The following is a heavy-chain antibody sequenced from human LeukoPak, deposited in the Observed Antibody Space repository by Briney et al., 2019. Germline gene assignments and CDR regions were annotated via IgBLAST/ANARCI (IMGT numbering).Heavy chain of an antibody. Sequence: GGSLRLSCAASGFTFSDYYMSWIRQAPGKGLEWVSCISSSGSTIYYADSVKGRFTISRDNAKNSLYLQMNSLRAEDTAVYYCARDPGGEITIFGVVIMFDYWGQGTLVTVSS. CDR3: ARDPGGEITIFGVVIMFDY. D-gene: IGHD3-3*01. CDR2: ISSSGSTI. J-gene: IGHJ4*02. V-gene: IGHV3-11*04. CDR1: GFTFSDYY.